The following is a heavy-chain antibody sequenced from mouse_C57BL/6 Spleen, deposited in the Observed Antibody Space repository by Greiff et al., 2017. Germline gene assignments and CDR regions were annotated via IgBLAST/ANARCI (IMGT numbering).Heavy chain of an antibody. D-gene: IGHD2-5*01. V-gene: IGHV1-15*01. CDR3: TRPLYYSNLWFAY. CDR1: GYTFTDYE. J-gene: IGHJ3*01. CDR2: IDPETGGT. Sequence: VQLQQSGAELVRPGASVTLSCKASGYTFTDYEMHWVKQTPVHGLEWIGAIDPETGGTAYNQKFKSKAILTADKSSSTAYMELRSLTSEDSAVYYCTRPLYYSNLWFAYWGQGTLVTVSA.